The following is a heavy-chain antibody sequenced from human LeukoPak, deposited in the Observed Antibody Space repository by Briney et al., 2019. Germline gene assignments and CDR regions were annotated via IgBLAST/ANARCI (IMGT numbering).Heavy chain of an antibody. CDR3: AREREIVQLERAHDY. J-gene: IGHJ4*02. D-gene: IGHD1-1*01. Sequence: PSETLSLTCTVSGGSISSSSYYWGWIRQPPGKGLEWIGSIYYSGSTYYNPSLKSQVTISVDTSKNQFSLKLSSVTAADTAVYYCAREREIVQLERAHDYWGQGTLVTVSS. CDR2: IYYSGST. CDR1: GGSISSSSYY. V-gene: IGHV4-39*02.